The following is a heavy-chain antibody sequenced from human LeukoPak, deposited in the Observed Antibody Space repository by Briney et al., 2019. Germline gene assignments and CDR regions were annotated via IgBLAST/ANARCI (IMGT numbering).Heavy chain of an antibody. V-gene: IGHV4-38-2*01. J-gene: IGHJ3*02. D-gene: IGHD1-1*01. CDR2: IYHSGST. CDR3: ATLGAGYNWNDVVAFDI. Sequence: PSEPLSLTCAVSGYSISSGYYWGWIRQPPGKGLEWIGSIYHSGSTHYHPSLKSRVTISVETAKTRVSLSLSSVTGADTAVYYCATLGAGYNWNDVVAFDIWGQGTMVTVSS. CDR1: GYSISSGYY.